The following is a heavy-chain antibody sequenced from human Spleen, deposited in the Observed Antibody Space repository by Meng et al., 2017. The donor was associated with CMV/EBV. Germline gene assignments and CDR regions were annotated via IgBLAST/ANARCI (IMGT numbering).Heavy chain of an antibody. CDR1: GGSISSSSYY. Sequence: GSLRLSCTVSGGSISSSSYYWGWIRQPPGKGLEWIGSIYYSGSTYYNPSLKSRVTISVDTSKNQFSLKLRSDDTAVYYCARVVGMAARPDPWFDPWGQGTLVTVSS. D-gene: IGHD6-6*01. V-gene: IGHV4-39*07. CDR2: IYYSGST. CDR3: ARVVGMAARPDPWFDP. J-gene: IGHJ5*02.